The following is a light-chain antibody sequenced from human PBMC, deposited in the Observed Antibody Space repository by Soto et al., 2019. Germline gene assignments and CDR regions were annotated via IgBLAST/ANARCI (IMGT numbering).Light chain of an antibody. CDR1: KSVISSD. CDR3: QKYGSSPLT. V-gene: IGKV3-20*01. Sequence: EIVLTQSPGTLSLSPGERAPLSCRASKSVISSDLAWSQHKPGQAPRLPISGASSRATGIPDGFSGGGSGTAFTLTISRLEPEDFAVYYCQKYGSSPLTFGQGTKLEIK. J-gene: IGKJ2*01. CDR2: GAS.